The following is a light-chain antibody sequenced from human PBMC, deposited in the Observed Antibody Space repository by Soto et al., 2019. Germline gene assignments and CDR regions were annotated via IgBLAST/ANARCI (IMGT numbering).Light chain of an antibody. J-gene: IGLJ2*01. CDR2: GNY. V-gene: IGLV1-40*01. CDR3: QSYDISLSGVV. CDR1: SSNIGAGYD. Sequence: QAVVTQPPSVSGAPGQRVTISCTGSSSNIGAGYDVHWYQQLPGTAPKLLIYGNYNRPSGVPDRFSGSKSGTSASLAITGLQAEDEADYYCQSYDISLSGVVFGGGTKLTVL.